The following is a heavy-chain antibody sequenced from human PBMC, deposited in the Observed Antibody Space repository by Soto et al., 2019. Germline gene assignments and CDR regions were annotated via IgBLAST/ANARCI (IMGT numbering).Heavy chain of an antibody. CDR1: GFTFSSYA. CDR3: AKYPTPWGRPKRFDA. Sequence: EVQRLESGGGLVQPGGSLRLSCAASGFTFSSYARSWFRQDPGKGLRWVSAISGSGGSTYYADSVKSRFTISKDNSKHTLYLQMNRLRAEDSAVYYCAKYPTPWGRPKRFDAWGQGTPVTVSS. J-gene: IGHJ5*02. CDR2: ISGSGGST. V-gene: IGHV3-23*01. D-gene: IGHD3-16*01.